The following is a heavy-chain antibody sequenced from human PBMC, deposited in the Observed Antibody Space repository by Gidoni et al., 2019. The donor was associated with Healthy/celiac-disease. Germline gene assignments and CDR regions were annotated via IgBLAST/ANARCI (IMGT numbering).Heavy chain of an antibody. J-gene: IGHJ6*02. D-gene: IGHD6-19*01. CDR3: ARGIAVAGGAGVGGMDV. CDR1: GFTFRRSS. V-gene: IGHV3-21*01. CDR2: ISSSSSYI. Sequence: EVQLVESGGGLVKPGGSLRLSCAASGFTFRRSSMTWVRQAPGKGLEWVSSISSSSSYIYYADSVKGRFTISRDNAKNSLYLQMNSLRAEDTAVYYCARGIAVAGGAGVGGMDVWGQGTTVTVSS.